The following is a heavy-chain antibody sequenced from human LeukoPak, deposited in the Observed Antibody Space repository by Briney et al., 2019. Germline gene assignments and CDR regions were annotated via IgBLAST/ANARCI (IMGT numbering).Heavy chain of an antibody. J-gene: IGHJ2*01. Sequence: ASVKVSCKVSGHTLTELSMHWVRQAPGKGLEWMGGFDPEDGETIYAQKFQGRVTMTEDTSTDTAYMELSSLRSEDTAVYYCATSGVVGYSYGYPNNYWYFDLWGRGTLVTVSS. CDR1: GHTLTELS. CDR3: ATSGVVGYSYGYPNNYWYFDL. CDR2: FDPEDGET. D-gene: IGHD5-18*01. V-gene: IGHV1-24*01.